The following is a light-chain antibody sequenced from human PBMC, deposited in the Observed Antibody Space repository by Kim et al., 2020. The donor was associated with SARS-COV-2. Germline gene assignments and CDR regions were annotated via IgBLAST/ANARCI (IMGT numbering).Light chain of an antibody. V-gene: IGLV3-1*01. CDR2: QDE. Sequence: SYELTQPPSVSVSPGQTASITFSGDRLGNKYVCWYQQKPGQSPVVVMYQDERRPSGIPERFSGSNSGNTATLTISGTQAMDEADYYCQVWDSTTTVFGGGTQLTVL. CDR3: QVWDSTTTV. CDR1: RLGNKY. J-gene: IGLJ2*01.